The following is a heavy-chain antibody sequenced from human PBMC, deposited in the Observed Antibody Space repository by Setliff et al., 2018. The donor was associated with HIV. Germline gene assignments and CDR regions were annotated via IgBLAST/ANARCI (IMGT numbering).Heavy chain of an antibody. CDR1: TNTFLNYG. CDR3: ARDVGYCTATSCQTGFDY. Sequence: ASVKVSCKASTNTFLNYGISWVRQAPGQGLEWMGWISVHNDNSNYAQRFRDRVTMTTDIPTSTAYMELRGLRSDDTAVYYCARDVGYCTATSCQTGFDYWRQGTLVTVSS. D-gene: IGHD2-8*02. V-gene: IGHV1-18*01. CDR2: ISVHNDNS. J-gene: IGHJ4*02.